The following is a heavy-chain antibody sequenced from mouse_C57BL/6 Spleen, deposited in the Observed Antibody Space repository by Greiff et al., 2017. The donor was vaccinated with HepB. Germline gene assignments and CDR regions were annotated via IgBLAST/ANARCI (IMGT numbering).Heavy chain of an antibody. D-gene: IGHD1-1*01. CDR1: GYAFSSSW. V-gene: IGHV1-82*01. CDR2: IYPGDGDT. Sequence: QVQLQQSGPELVKPGASVKISCKASGYAFSSSWMNWVKQRPGKGLEWIGRIYPGDGDTNYNGKFKGKATLTADKSSSTAYMQLSSLTSEDSAVYFGGRSDYGKSYDYWGQGTTLTVSS. CDR3: GRSDYGKSYDY. J-gene: IGHJ2*01.